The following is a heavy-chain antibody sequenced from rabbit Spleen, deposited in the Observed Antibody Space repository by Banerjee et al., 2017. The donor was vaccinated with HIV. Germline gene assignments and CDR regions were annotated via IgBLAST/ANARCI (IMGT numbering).Heavy chain of an antibody. D-gene: IGHD4-2*01. Sequence: QEQLEESGGRLVQPGGSLTLSCKASRIDLMSIAMSWVRQAPGKGLEWIGDIYPVFGITNYANWVQGRFTISSDSAQNTVDLQMNSLTPADTATYFCARDAGTSFSTYGMDLWGQGTLVTVS. CDR2: IYPVFGIT. CDR1: RIDLMSIA. J-gene: IGHJ6*01. CDR3: ARDAGTSFSTYGMDL. V-gene: IGHV1S47*01.